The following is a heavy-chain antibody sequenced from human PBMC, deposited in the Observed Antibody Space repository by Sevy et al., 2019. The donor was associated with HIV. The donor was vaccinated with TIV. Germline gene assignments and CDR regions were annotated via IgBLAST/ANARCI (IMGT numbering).Heavy chain of an antibody. CDR2: IYHSGST. D-gene: IGHD6-13*01. V-gene: IGHV4-38-2*02. Sequence: SETLSLTCTVSGYSISSGYYWGWIRQPPGKGLEWIGSIYHSGSTYDNPSLKSRVTISVDTSKNQFSLKLSSVTAADTAVYYCARGRYSSSWYYFDYWGQGTLVTVSS. CDR3: ARGRYSSSWYYFDY. CDR1: GYSISSGYY. J-gene: IGHJ4*02.